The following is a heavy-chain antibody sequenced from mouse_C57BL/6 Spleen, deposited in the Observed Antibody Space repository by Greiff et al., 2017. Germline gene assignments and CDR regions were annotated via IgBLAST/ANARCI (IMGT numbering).Heavy chain of an antibody. Sequence: LVESGPELVKPGASVKISCKASGYAFSSSWMNWVKQRPGKGLEWIGRIYPGDGDTNYNGKFKGKATLTADKSSSTAYMQLSSLTSEDSAVYFSARDGGYYFDYWGQGTTLTVSS. V-gene: IGHV1-82*01. CDR2: IYPGDGDT. D-gene: IGHD2-3*01. CDR3: ARDGGYYFDY. CDR1: GYAFSSSW. J-gene: IGHJ2*01.